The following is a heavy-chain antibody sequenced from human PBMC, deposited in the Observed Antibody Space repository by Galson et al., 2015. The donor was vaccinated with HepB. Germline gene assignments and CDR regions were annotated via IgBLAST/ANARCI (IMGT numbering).Heavy chain of an antibody. J-gene: IGHJ4*02. CDR1: GGSISSGDYY. Sequence: TLSLTCTVSGGSISSGDYYWSWIRQPPGKGLEWIGYIYYSGSTYYNPSLKSRVTISVDTSKNQFSLKLSSVTAADTAVYYCARYNWNDGGELEYYFDYWGQGTLVTVSS. CDR3: ARYNWNDGGELEYYFDY. CDR2: IYYSGST. V-gene: IGHV4-30-4*01. D-gene: IGHD1-1*01.